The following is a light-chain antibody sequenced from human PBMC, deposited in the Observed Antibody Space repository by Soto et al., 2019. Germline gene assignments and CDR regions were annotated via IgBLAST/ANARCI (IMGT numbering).Light chain of an antibody. CDR3: QQYNSSPT. J-gene: IGKJ1*01. Sequence: DIQMTQSPSTLSASVGDRVTITCRASQSISSWLAWYQQKPGKAPKLLIYKASSLESRVPSRFSGSGSGTEFTLTISSLQPDDFATYYCQQYNSSPTFGQGTKVEIK. CDR2: KAS. V-gene: IGKV1-5*03. CDR1: QSISSW.